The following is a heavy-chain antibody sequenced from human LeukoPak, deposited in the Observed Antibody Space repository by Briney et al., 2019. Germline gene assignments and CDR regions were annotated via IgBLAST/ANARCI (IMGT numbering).Heavy chain of an antibody. D-gene: IGHD3-3*01. CDR2: INWNGGST. J-gene: IGHJ4*02. V-gene: IGHV3-20*04. CDR1: GFTLDDYG. Sequence: GGSLRLSCAASGFTLDDYGMSWVRQAPGKGLEWVSGINWNGGSTGYADSVKGRFTISRDNAKNSLYLQMNSLRAEDTALYYCARVGAPLRFLEWLLYGKYYFGYWGQGTLVTVSS. CDR3: ARVGAPLRFLEWLLYGKYYFGY.